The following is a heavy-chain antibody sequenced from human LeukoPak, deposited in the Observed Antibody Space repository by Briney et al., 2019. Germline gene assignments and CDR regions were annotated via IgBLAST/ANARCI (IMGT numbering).Heavy chain of an antibody. CDR2: INPGNGST. V-gene: IGHV1-2*02. D-gene: IGHD1-26*01. CDR3: ARDVLGATCGFDY. CDR1: GYTFTGYY. J-gene: IGHJ4*02. Sequence: GASVKVSCKASGYTFTGYYIHWVRQAPGQGLEWMGWINPGNGSTHYAQKFQGRITVTSDTSITTSYMELNRLTSDDTAVYYCARDVLGATCGFDYWGQGTLVTVSS.